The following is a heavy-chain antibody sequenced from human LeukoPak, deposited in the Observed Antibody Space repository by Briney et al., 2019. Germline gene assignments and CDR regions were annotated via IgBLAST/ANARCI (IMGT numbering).Heavy chain of an antibody. D-gene: IGHD3-9*01. CDR3: ARGAGYDILTGYSNWFDP. Sequence: GGSLLLSSAASGFTFSSYDMHWVRQATGKGLEWVSAIGTAGDTYYPGSVKGRFTISRENAKNSLYLQMNSLRAGDTAVYYCARGAGYDILTGYSNWFDPWGQGTLVTVSS. J-gene: IGHJ5*02. CDR1: GFTFSSYD. CDR2: IGTAGDT. V-gene: IGHV3-13*01.